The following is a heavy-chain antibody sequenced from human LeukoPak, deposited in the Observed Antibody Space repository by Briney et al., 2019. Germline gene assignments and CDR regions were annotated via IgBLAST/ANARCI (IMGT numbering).Heavy chain of an antibody. CDR3: ARDPGIQLWLDYFDY. CDR2: IISSSSTI. D-gene: IGHD5-18*01. Sequence: GGSLTLSCAASGFTFSSYSMNWVRQAPGKVLEWVPYIISSSSTIYYADSVKGRFTISRDNAKNSLYLQMNSLRDEDTAVYYCARDPGIQLWLDYFDYWGQGTLVTVSS. V-gene: IGHV3-48*02. CDR1: GFTFSSYS. J-gene: IGHJ4*02.